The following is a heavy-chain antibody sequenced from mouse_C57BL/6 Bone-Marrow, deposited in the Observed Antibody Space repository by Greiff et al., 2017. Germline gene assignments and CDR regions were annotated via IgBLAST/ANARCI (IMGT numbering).Heavy chain of an antibody. CDR3: ATAWFAY. Sequence: QVQLQPSGAELARPGASVKLSCKASGYTFTSYGISWVKQRTGQGLEWIGEIYPRSGNTYYNEKFKGKATLTADKSSSTAYMELRSLTSEDSAVYFCATAWFAYWGQGTLVTVSA. CDR1: GYTFTSYG. J-gene: IGHJ3*01. V-gene: IGHV1-81*01. CDR2: IYPRSGNT.